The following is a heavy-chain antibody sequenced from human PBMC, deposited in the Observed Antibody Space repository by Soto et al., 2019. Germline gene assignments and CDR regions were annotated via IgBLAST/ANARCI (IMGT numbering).Heavy chain of an antibody. J-gene: IGHJ5*02. Sequence: PGGSLRLSCAASGFTFSNAWMSWVRQAPGKGLEWVGRIKSKTDGGTTDYVAPVRGRFTISRDDSKNTLYLQMNSLKTEDTAFFYCTTEKRIAVAGINWFDPWGQGTLVTVSS. V-gene: IGHV3-15*01. CDR2: IKSKTDGGTT. CDR1: GFTFSNAW. D-gene: IGHD6-19*01. CDR3: TTEKRIAVAGINWFDP.